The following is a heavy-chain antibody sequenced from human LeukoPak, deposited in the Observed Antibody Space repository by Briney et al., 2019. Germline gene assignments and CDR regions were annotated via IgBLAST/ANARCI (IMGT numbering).Heavy chain of an antibody. V-gene: IGHV3-23*01. Sequence: GGSLRLSCAASGFTFSSISMSWVRQAPGKGLEWVSAISGSGGSSYYADSVKGRSTISRDNSKNTLYLQMNGLRAEDTALYYCAKEGAADYWGQGTLVTVSS. CDR2: ISGSGGSS. CDR1: GFTFSSIS. D-gene: IGHD1-26*01. J-gene: IGHJ4*02. CDR3: AKEGAADY.